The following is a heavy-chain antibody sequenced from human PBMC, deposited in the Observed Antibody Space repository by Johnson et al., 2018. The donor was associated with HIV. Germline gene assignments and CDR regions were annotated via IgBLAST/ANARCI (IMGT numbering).Heavy chain of an antibody. CDR2: INWNGGST. V-gene: IGHV3-20*04. J-gene: IGHJ3*02. D-gene: IGHD2-21*01. Sequence: VQLVESGGGVVQPGGSLRLSCAASGFTFDDYGMSWVRQAPGKGLEWVSGINWNGGSTGYADSVKGRFTISRDNSKNTLYLQMGSLRAEDMAVYYCARATLGNILWWSGAFDIWGQGTMVTVSS. CDR1: GFTFDDYG. CDR3: ARATLGNILWWSGAFDI.